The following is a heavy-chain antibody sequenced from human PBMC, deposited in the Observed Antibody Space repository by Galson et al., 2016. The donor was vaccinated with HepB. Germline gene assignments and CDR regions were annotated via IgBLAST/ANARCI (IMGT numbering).Heavy chain of an antibody. CDR3: AGGGARGDIIVVPLAHFDS. CDR1: GGSFSGYY. D-gene: IGHD2-2*01. CDR2: TNQSRST. V-gene: IGHV4-34*01. J-gene: IGHJ4*02. Sequence: SETLSLTCAVYGGSFSGYYWNWIRQPPGKGLEWIGETNQSRSTKYNPSLKSRVNISLDTSKNQFSLKLTSVTAADTAVYFCAGGGARGDIIVVPLAHFDSWGQGTLVTVSS.